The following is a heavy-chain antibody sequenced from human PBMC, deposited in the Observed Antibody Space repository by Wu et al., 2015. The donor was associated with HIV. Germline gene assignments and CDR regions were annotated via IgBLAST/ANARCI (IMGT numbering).Heavy chain of an antibody. CDR2: IIPIFGTT. J-gene: IGHJ3*02. CDR1: GGTFSSFA. CDR3: ARRLILAGSAFDI. Sequence: QVQLVQSGAEVKKPGSSVKVSCKASGGTFSSFAINWVRQAPGQGLEWMGRIIPIFGTTNYGQNLQGRVTITADDSTNTVYMELSSLRSDDTAVYYCARRLILAGSAFDIWGQGTLVTVSS. V-gene: IGHV1-69*13. D-gene: IGHD2-15*01.